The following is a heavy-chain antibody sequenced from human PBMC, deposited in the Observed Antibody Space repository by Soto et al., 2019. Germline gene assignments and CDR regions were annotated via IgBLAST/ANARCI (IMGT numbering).Heavy chain of an antibody. CDR3: VLLGVFDH. CDR2: STSNSGNS. CDR1: GYTFTSYN. V-gene: IGHV1-8*01. J-gene: IGHJ4*02. Sequence: ASVKVSCKASGYTFTSYNINWVRQAPGQGLEWVAGSTSNSGNSDYAQKFQGRLTVTRDTSISTAYMELSSLRSDDTAVYYCVLLGVFDHWGPGXLLTVYS. D-gene: IGHD3-3*01.